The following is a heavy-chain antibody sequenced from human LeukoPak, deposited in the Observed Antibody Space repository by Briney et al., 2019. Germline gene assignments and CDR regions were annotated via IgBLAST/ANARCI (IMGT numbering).Heavy chain of an antibody. CDR1: GFTFSSYS. V-gene: IGHV3-21*01. D-gene: IGHD5-12*01. Sequence: GGSLRLSCAASGFTFSSYSMNWVRQAPGKGLEWVSSISSSSSYIYYADSVKGRFTISRDNAKNSLYLQMSSLRAEDTAVYYCARDGGYSGYDYDYWGQGTLVTVSS. CDR2: ISSSSSYI. CDR3: ARDGGYSGYDYDY. J-gene: IGHJ4*02.